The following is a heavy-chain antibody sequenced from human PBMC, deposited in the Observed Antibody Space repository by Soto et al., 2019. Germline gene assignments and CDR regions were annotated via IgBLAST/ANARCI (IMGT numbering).Heavy chain of an antibody. CDR3: ARVLTGSWNWFDP. CDR2: INSVGSRT. D-gene: IGHD6-13*01. J-gene: IGHJ5*02. CDR1: GFTFSSYW. V-gene: IGHV3-74*01. Sequence: EVQLVESGGGLVQPGEPLRLSCAASGFTFSSYWMHWFRQAPGKGLVGVSRINSVGSRTNYADSVKGRFTVSRDNAKNTQYLQMNSLRAEDTAVYYCARVLTGSWNWFDPWGQGTLVTVSS.